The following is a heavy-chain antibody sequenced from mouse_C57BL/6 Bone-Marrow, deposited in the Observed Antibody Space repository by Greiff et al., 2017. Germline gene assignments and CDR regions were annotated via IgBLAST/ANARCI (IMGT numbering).Heavy chain of an antibody. V-gene: IGHV2-4*02. D-gene: IGHD4-1*01. CDR2: IWSGGSS. CDR1: GFSLTSYG. Sequence: QVQLKESGPGLVQPSQCLSITCTVSGFSLTSYGVHWVRQPPGKGLAWLGVIWSGGSSDNDAAFISRLSISKKNSKSQVFFKMNSLQADDTAIYYCARGLGAMDYWGQGTSVTVSS. CDR3: ARGLGAMDY. J-gene: IGHJ4*01.